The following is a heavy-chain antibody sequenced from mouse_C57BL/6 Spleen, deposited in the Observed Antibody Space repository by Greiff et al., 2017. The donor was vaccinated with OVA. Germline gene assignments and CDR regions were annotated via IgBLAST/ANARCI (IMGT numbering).Heavy chain of an antibody. Sequence: EVQLVESGPGLVKPSQSLSLTCSVTGYSITSGYYWNWIRQFPGNKLEWMGYISYDGSNNYNPSLKNRISITRDTSKNQFFLKLNSVTTEDTATYYCARDYYGNLGFAYWGQGTLVTVSA. D-gene: IGHD2-1*01. V-gene: IGHV3-6*01. CDR3: ARDYYGNLGFAY. CDR1: GYSITSGYY. CDR2: ISYDGSN. J-gene: IGHJ3*01.